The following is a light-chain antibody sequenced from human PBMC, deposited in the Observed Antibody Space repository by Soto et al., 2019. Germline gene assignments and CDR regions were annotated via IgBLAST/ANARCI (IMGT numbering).Light chain of an antibody. V-gene: IGKV1-33*01. Sequence: DIQMTQSPSSLSASVGDRVTITCQASQDISNYLNWYQQKPGKAPKLLIYDASNLETGVPSRFSGSGSGTDFTITISSLQPEDIATSYCQQYDNLPPALTFGGGTKVQIK. J-gene: IGKJ4*01. CDR3: QQYDNLPPALT. CDR1: QDISNY. CDR2: DAS.